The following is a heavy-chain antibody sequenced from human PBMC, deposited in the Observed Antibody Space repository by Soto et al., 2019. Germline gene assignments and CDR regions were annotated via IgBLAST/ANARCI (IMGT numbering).Heavy chain of an antibody. V-gene: IGHV3-48*02. Sequence: GGSLRLSCVASGFTFSSYSMNWVRQAPGKELEWVSYISSSSSSMYYADSVKGRFTISRDNAKNSLYLQMISLTDEDTAVYFCARERGYSYGNNWFDPWGQGTLVTVSS. CDR3: ARERGYSYGNNWFDP. CDR1: GFTFSSYS. CDR2: ISSSSSSM. D-gene: IGHD5-18*01. J-gene: IGHJ5*02.